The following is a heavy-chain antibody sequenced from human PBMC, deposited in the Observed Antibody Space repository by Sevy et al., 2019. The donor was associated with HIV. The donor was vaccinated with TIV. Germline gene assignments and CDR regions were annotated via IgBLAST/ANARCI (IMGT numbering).Heavy chain of an antibody. CDR2: ISYDGSTK. J-gene: IGHJ4*02. V-gene: IGHV3-30*18. Sequence: GGSLRLSCAASGFTFSSYGMHWVRQAPGKGLEWVAVISYDGSTKYYADSVKGRFTISRDNSKNTLYLQMNSLRAEDTAVYYCAKDLGSSSWYYFDYWGQGTLVTVSS. CDR3: AKDLGSSSWYYFDY. D-gene: IGHD6-13*01. CDR1: GFTFSSYG.